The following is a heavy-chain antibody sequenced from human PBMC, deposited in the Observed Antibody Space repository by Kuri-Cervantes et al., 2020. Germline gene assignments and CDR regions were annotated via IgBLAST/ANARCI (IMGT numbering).Heavy chain of an antibody. D-gene: IGHD3-16*01. CDR2: TYYRSRWFN. J-gene: IGHJ3*02. CDR1: GDSVSSNSAA. Sequence: SETLSLTCDISGDSVSSNSAAWNWIRQSPSRGLEWLERTYYRSRWFNNYAVSVKSRITINPDTSKNQFSLQLNSVTPEDTGVYYCARKLWNAFDIWGQGTMVTVSS. V-gene: IGHV6-1*01. CDR3: ARKLWNAFDI.